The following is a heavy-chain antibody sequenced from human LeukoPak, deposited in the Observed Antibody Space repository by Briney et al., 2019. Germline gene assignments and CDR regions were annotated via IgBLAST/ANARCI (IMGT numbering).Heavy chain of an antibody. CDR2: IHKSGTT. CDR3: ARVFGGNSLDY. D-gene: IGHD1-26*01. Sequence: PSETLSLTCKVSLGSINNYYWSWIRQAAGKGLEWTGRIHKSGTTYYSPSLKTRVTMSIDTSKNQFSLQLSAVSAADTAIYYCARVFGGNSLDYWGQGTLVAVSS. J-gene: IGHJ4*02. V-gene: IGHV4-4*07. CDR1: LGSINNYY.